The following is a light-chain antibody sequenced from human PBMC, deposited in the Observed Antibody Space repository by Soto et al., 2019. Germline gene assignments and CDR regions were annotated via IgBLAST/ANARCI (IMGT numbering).Light chain of an antibody. CDR3: HQFGYSPRT. Sequence: NVLTMSPGTLSLSTWERATLSCMASQSVSSSYLAWFQQRPGQAPRLLIFATSRRATDIPDRFSGSGSGTDFTLAIRRLEPEDFAVYYCHQFGYSPRTFGQGTKVDI. J-gene: IGKJ1*01. CDR2: ATS. CDR1: QSVSSSY. V-gene: IGKV3-20*01.